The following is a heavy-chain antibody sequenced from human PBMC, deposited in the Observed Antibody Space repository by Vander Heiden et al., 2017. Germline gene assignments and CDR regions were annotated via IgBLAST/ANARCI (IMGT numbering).Heavy chain of an antibody. CDR2: IYSSGST. CDR1: GCSISSYY. V-gene: IGHV4-59*01. D-gene: IGHD3-3*01. J-gene: IGHJ6*02. CDR3: ARAHPVRSSTIFPRYYYGMVV. Sequence: QVQLQESGPGLVKPSETLSLTCTVSGCSISSYYWCWIGQPPGKGLEWIGYIYSSGSTNYNPSLKSRVTISVDTSKNQFSLKLSSVTAADTAVYYCARAHPVRSSTIFPRYYYGMVVWGQGTTVTVSS.